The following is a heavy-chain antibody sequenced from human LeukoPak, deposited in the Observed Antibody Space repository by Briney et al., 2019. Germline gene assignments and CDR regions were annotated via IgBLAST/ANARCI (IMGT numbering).Heavy chain of an antibody. CDR3: ARSKGITIFGGYYYYMDV. D-gene: IGHD3-9*01. J-gene: IGHJ6*03. V-gene: IGHV4-39*07. CDR1: GGSISSSSYY. Sequence: SETLSLTCTVSGGSISSSSYYWGWIRQPPGKGLEWIGSIYYSGSTYYNPSLKSRVTISVDTSKNQFSLKLSSVTAADTAVYYCARSKGITIFGGYYYYMDVWGKGTTVTISS. CDR2: IYYSGST.